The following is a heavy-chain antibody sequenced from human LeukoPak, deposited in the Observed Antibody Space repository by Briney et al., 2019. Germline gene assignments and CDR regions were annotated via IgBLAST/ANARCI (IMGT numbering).Heavy chain of an antibody. CDR2: ILPIFGTA. CDR1: GGTFISYA. Sequence: SVNVSSKASGGTFISYAISGVRQAPGQGLEWMGGILPIFGTANYAQKFQGRVTITADESTSTAYMELSSLRSEDTAVYYCAAAWDIVAPAVYWGQGTLVTVSS. CDR3: AAAWDIVAPAVY. D-gene: IGHD5-12*01. V-gene: IGHV1-69*13. J-gene: IGHJ4*02.